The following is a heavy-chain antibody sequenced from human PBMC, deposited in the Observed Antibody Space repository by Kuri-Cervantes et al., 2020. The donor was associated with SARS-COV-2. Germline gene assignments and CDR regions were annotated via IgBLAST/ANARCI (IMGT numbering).Heavy chain of an antibody. D-gene: IGHD6-13*01. CDR1: GDSVSSNSAA. Sequence: SETLSLTCAISGDSVSSNSAAWNWIRQSPSRGLEWLGRTYYRSKWYNDYAVSVKSRITINPDTSKNQFSLQLNSVTPEDTAVYYCARDPPASYSRPMYYFDYWGQGTLVTVSS. V-gene: IGHV6-1*01. CDR3: ARDPPASYSRPMYYFDY. J-gene: IGHJ4*02. CDR2: TYYRSKWYN.